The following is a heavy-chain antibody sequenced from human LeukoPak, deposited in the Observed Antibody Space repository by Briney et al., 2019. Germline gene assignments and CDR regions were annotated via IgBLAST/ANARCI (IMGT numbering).Heavy chain of an antibody. Sequence: GRSLRLSCVMSGVTFADYATHPVRAAPGVGRGCGVGISWNMGSTHNVGSFRGGFPFSRDHAKNSLSLQLNSRRVQDTALYYCAKGGVADIFVPDWFAPWGQGTLVTVSS. D-gene: IGHD3-9*01. V-gene: IGHV3-9*01. CDR3: AKGGVADIFVPDWFAP. CDR2: ISWNMGST. J-gene: IGHJ5*02. CDR1: GVTFADYA.